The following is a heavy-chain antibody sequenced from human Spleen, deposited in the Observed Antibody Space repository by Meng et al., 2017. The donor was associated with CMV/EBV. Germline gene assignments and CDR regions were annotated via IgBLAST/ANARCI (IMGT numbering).Heavy chain of an antibody. CDR3: AKDVNDFWSGPIRPPYYHYYGMDV. CDR1: GLTFSSYA. D-gene: IGHD3-3*01. CDR2: VSYDGDNK. J-gene: IGHJ6*02. V-gene: IGHV3-30-3*01. Sequence: GESLKISCAVSGLTFSSYAMHWVRQAPGKGLEWVTIVSYDGDNKDYADSVKGRFTISRDNSKNTLYLQMSSLRAEDTAVYYCAKDVNDFWSGPIRPPYYHYYGMDVWGQGTTVTVSS.